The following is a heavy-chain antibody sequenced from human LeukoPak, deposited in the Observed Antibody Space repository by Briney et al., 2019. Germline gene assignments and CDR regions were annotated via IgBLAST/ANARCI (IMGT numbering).Heavy chain of an antibody. CDR2: IKQDGSEK. V-gene: IGHV3-7*01. Sequence: GGSLRLSCAASGFTVSNNYMSWVRQAPGKGLEWVANIKQDGSEKYYVDSVKGRFTISRDNAKNSLYLQMNSLRAEDTAVYYCARGEVAVMFDYWGQGTLVTVSS. D-gene: IGHD6-19*01. J-gene: IGHJ4*02. CDR3: ARGEVAVMFDY. CDR1: GFTVSNNY.